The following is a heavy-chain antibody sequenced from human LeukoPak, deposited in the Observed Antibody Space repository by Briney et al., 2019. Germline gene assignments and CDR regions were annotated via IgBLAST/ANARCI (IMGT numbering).Heavy chain of an antibody. CDR3: ARGRFLDAFDI. Sequence: SGTLSLTCTVSGGSISSYYWSWIRQPPGKGLEWIGYIYYSGSTKYKPSLKSRVTISVDTSKKQFSLKLSSVTAADTAVYYCARGRFLDAFDIWGQGTMVTVSS. CDR2: IYYSGST. CDR1: GGSISSYY. D-gene: IGHD3-3*01. J-gene: IGHJ3*02. V-gene: IGHV4-59*01.